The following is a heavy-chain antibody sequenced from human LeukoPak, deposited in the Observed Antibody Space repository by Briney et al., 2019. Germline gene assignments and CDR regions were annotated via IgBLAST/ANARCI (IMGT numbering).Heavy chain of an antibody. CDR3: ARVVMRDAFDI. CDR1: GYTFTSYY. CDR2: INPSGGSK. V-gene: IGHV1-46*01. Sequence: GASVKVSCKASGYTFTSYYMHWVRQAPGQGLEWMGIINPSGGSKSYAQKFQGRVTMTKDMSTSTVYMELSSLRSEDTAVYYCARVVMRDAFDIWGQGTMVTVSS. D-gene: IGHD2-21*01. J-gene: IGHJ3*02.